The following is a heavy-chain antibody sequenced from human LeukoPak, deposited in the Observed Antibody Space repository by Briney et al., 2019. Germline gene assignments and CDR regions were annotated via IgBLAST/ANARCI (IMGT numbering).Heavy chain of an antibody. CDR1: GFTFSSYG. Sequence: GRSLRLSCAASGFTFSSYGMHWVRQAPGKGLEWVAVISYDGSNKYYADSVKGRFTISRDNSKNTLYLQMNSLRAEDTAVYYCAKDRGVGAPFDYWGQGTLVTGSS. CDR2: ISYDGSNK. D-gene: IGHD1-26*01. J-gene: IGHJ4*02. CDR3: AKDRGVGAPFDY. V-gene: IGHV3-30*18.